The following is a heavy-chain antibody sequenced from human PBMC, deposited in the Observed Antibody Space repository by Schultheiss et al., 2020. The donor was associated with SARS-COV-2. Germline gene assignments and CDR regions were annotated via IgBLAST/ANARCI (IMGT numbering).Heavy chain of an antibody. D-gene: IGHD1-14*01. CDR3: ARGHRDYFDY. Sequence: SQTLSLTCTVSRGSITSGNYFWSWIRQHPGKGLEWIGYIYYTGTTYYNPSLKSRVTISVDTSKNQFSLKLSSVTAADTAVYYCARGHRDYFDYWGQGTLVTVSS. V-gene: IGHV4-31*03. J-gene: IGHJ4*02. CDR1: RGSITSGNYF. CDR2: IYYTGTT.